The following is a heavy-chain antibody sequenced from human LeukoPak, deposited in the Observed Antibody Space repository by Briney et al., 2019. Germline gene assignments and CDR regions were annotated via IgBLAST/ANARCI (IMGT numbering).Heavy chain of an antibody. CDR1: GFTFSSYA. CDR3: AKVTIFGVVIIPPEYYFDY. D-gene: IGHD3-3*01. CDR2: ISGSGGST. V-gene: IGHV3-23*01. Sequence: GGSLRLSCAASGFTFSSYAMSWVRQAPGKGLEWVSAISGSGGSTYYADSVKGRFTISRDNSKNTLYLQMNSLRAGDTAVYYCAKVTIFGVVIIPPEYYFDYWGQGTLVTVSS. J-gene: IGHJ4*02.